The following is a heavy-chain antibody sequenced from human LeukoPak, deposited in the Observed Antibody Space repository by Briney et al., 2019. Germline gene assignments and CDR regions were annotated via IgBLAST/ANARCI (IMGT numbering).Heavy chain of an antibody. CDR1: GFTFSSYG. CDR2: ISYDGSNK. CDR3: GRDFYDFWSGYYGPLEY. J-gene: IGHJ4*02. Sequence: GGSLRLSCAASGFTFSSYGMQWVRQAPGKGLERVAVISYDGSNKYYADSVKGRFTISRDNSKNTLYLQMNSLRAEDTAVYYCGRDFYDFWSGYYGPLEYWGQGALVTVSS. D-gene: IGHD3-3*01. V-gene: IGHV3-30*03.